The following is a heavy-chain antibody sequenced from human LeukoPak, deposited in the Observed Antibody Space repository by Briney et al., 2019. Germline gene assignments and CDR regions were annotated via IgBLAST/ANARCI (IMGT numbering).Heavy chain of an antibody. D-gene: IGHD3-16*01. Sequence: PGGSLRLSCAASGFTFSGSAIHWVRQASGKGLEWVGRIRSKADYAASVKGKFTISRDDSKNTAYLQMNSLKTEDTAVYYCARVRGFGADYYYYYMGVWGKGTTVTVSS. V-gene: IGHV3-73*01. CDR2: IRSKAD. CDR3: ARVRGFGADYYYYYMGV. J-gene: IGHJ6*03. CDR1: GFTFSGSA.